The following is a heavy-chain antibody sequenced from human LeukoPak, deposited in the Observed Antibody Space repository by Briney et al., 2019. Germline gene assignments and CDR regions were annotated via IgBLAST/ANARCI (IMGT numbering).Heavy chain of an antibody. CDR3: ARLRGYSYGFADY. D-gene: IGHD5-18*01. V-gene: IGHV4-59*08. J-gene: IGHJ4*02. CDR2: IYYSGST. Sequence: SETLSLTCTVSGGSISSYYWSWIRQPPGKGLEWIGYIYYSGSTNYNPSLKSRVTISVDTSKNQFSLKLSSVTAADTAVYYCARLRGYSYGFADYWGQGTPVTVSS. CDR1: GGSISSYY.